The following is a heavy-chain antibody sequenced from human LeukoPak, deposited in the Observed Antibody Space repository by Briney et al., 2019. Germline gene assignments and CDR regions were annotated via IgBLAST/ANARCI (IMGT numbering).Heavy chain of an antibody. CDR3: ARRGYSFLVDS. V-gene: IGHV4-39*01. D-gene: IGHD5-18*01. Sequence: SQTLSLTCTVSGGSISSSSYYWGWIRQPPGKGLEWIASMSYSETPYYNPSLKRRVTISVDTSKHQFSLKLSSVTAADTAVYFCARRGYSFLVDSWGQGTLVTASA. CDR1: GGSISSSSYY. J-gene: IGHJ4*02. CDR2: MSYSETP.